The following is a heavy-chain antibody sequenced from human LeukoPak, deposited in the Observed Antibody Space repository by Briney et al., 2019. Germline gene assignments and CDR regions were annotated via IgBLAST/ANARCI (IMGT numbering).Heavy chain of an antibody. CDR1: GFTFSSYS. CDR3: ARHLVQYYDSSGYGNYMDV. CDR2: ISSSSSYK. D-gene: IGHD3-22*01. Sequence: GGSLRLSCAASGFTFSSYSMNWVRQAPGKALEWVSSISSSSSYKFYADSVKGRFTIYRDNAKNSLYLQMNSLRAEDTAVYYCARHLVQYYDSSGYGNYMDVWGKGTTVTVSS. J-gene: IGHJ6*03. V-gene: IGHV3-21*06.